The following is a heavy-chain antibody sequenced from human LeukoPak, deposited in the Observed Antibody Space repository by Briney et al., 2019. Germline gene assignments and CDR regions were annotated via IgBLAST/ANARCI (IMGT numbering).Heavy chain of an antibody. CDR3: AKSSRITIFGVVPNWFDP. D-gene: IGHD3-3*01. V-gene: IGHV3-30*02. CDR2: IRYDGSNK. J-gene: IGHJ5*02. Sequence: PGGSLRLSCAASGFTFSSYGMHWVRQAPGKGLEWVAFIRYDGSNKYYADSVKGRFTISRDNSKNTLYLQMNSLRAEDTAVYYCAKSSRITIFGVVPNWFDPWGQGTPVTVSS. CDR1: GFTFSSYG.